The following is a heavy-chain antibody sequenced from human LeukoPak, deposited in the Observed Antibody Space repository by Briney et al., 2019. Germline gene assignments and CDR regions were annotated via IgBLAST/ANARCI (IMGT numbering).Heavy chain of an antibody. J-gene: IGHJ6*02. D-gene: IGHD2-2*01. Sequence: SETLSLTCTVSGGSISSRSHYWVWMRQPPGKGLERIGSIYSSGGTYYRPSLESRVTVAVDTSKNQFSLTLTSVTAADTAVYYCVRRSDCSTTSCYFYHGMDVWGQGTTVTVSS. V-gene: IGHV4-39*01. CDR1: GGSISSRSHY. CDR3: VRRSDCSTTSCYFYHGMDV. CDR2: IYSSGGT.